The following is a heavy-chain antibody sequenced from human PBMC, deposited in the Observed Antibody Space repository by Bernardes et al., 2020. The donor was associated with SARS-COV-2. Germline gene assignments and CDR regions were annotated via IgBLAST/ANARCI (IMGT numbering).Heavy chain of an antibody. Sequence: GGSLRLSCAASGFTFSIYAMSWFRQAPGKGLEWVSAISGRGGSTFYADSVRGRFTISRDNSKNTLYMQMNSLRAEDTAVYYCAKVIAAAGKGGVFDYYYGMDVWGQGTTVTVSS. V-gene: IGHV3-23*01. D-gene: IGHD6-13*01. CDR3: AKVIAAAGKGGVFDYYYGMDV. CDR1: GFTFSIYA. J-gene: IGHJ6*02. CDR2: ISGRGGST.